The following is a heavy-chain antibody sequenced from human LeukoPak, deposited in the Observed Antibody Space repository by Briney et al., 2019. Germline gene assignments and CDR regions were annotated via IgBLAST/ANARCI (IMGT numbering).Heavy chain of an antibody. D-gene: IGHD1-26*01. Sequence: PGGSLRLSCAASGFTFSSYAMSWVRQAPGKGLEWVSAIRGSGGSTYYADSVKGRFTISRDNSKNTLYLQMNSLRAEDTAIYYCAKDLRNLGELGAFDIWGQGTMVTVSS. CDR3: AKDLRNLGELGAFDI. V-gene: IGHV3-23*01. J-gene: IGHJ3*02. CDR1: GFTFSSYA. CDR2: IRGSGGST.